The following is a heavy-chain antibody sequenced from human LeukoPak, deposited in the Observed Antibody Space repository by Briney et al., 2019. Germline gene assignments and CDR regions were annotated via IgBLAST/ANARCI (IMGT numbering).Heavy chain of an antibody. CDR2: ISPNSGAT. Sequence: ASVKVSCKASGYTFTDYYIHWMRQAPGQGFEWMGWISPNSGATDSAQTFQGRVTMTRDTSSSTAYVELRSLRSDDTAVYYCARRTTAMVNDYWGQGTLVTVSS. CDR3: ARRTTAMVNDY. J-gene: IGHJ4*02. CDR1: GYTFTDYY. V-gene: IGHV1-2*02. D-gene: IGHD2-8*01.